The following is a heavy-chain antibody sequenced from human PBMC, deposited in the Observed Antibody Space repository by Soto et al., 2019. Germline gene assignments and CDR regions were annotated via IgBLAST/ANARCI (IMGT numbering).Heavy chain of an antibody. V-gene: IGHV3-9*01. J-gene: IGHJ6*02. D-gene: IGHD3-10*01. Sequence: EVQLVESGGGVVQPGRSLRLSCAASGFTFDDYAMHWVRQAPGKGLEWVSGISWNSGSIGYADSVKGRFTISRDNAKNSLYLQMNSLGAEDTALYYCAKEAITMVRGVISYYGMDVWGQGTTVTVSS. CDR1: GFTFDDYA. CDR2: ISWNSGSI. CDR3: AKEAITMVRGVISYYGMDV.